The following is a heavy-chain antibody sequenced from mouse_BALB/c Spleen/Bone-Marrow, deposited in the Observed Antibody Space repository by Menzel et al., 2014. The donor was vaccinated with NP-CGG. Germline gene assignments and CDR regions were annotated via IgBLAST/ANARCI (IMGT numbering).Heavy chain of an antibody. D-gene: IGHD1-1*02. CDR3: ARNYGHWYFDV. CDR2: INPYNDVT. V-gene: IGHV1-14*01. CDR1: GYRFTTYV. Sequence: QLQESGPELVKPGASVKMSCKTSGYRFTTYVMHWVKQKPGQSLEWIGYINPYNDVTNYNEKFKGKATLTSDKSSSTSYMELSSLTSEDSAVYYCARNYGHWYFDVWGAGTTVTVSS. J-gene: IGHJ1*01.